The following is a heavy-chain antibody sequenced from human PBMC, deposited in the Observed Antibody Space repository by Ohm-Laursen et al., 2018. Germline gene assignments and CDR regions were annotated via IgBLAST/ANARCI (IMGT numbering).Heavy chain of an antibody. CDR2: FASRSSST. Sequence: SLRLSCAASGFTFSSYSMDWVRQAPGEGLQWVSSFASRSSSTYYADSVKGRFTISRDDSKNTMYLHMSGLRVEDTAVYYCGRCMGRARDGVEFWGQGTLVTVSS. CDR3: GRCMGRARDGVEF. J-gene: IGHJ4*02. V-gene: IGHV3-21*04. CDR1: GFTFSSYS. D-gene: IGHD5-24*01.